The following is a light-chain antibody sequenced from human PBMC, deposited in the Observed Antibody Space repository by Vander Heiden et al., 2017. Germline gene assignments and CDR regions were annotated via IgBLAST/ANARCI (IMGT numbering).Light chain of an antibody. CDR3: QQFDSWPLT. CDR1: QSVSSS. Sequence: EIVMTQSPATLSVSPGARATLSCRASQSVSSSFLAWYQQKPGQAPRLLIYAASTRATGIPARFSGSGSGTEFTLTISSLQSEDFAVYYCQQFDSWPLTFGGGTKVETK. CDR2: AAS. J-gene: IGKJ4*01. V-gene: IGKV3-15*01.